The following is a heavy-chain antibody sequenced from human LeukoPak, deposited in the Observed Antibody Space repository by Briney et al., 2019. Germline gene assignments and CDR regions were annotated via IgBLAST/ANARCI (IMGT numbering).Heavy chain of an antibody. CDR2: VSGSGDAT. Sequence: PGRSLRLSCAASGFTFSSYGMSWVRQAPVKRLEWVSAVSGSGDATYYADSVKGRFTISRDNSENTLYLQMDSLRAEDTAVYYCAKLRVLSSSSENNWFDSWGQGTLVTVYS. J-gene: IGHJ5*01. D-gene: IGHD6-6*01. V-gene: IGHV3-23*01. CDR1: GFTFSSYG. CDR3: AKLRVLSSSSENNWFDS.